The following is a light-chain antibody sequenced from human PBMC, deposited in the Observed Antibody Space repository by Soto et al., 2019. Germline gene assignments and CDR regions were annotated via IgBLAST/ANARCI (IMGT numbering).Light chain of an antibody. CDR3: SSYTSSSTLL. CDR1: SSDVGGYNY. V-gene: IGLV2-14*01. J-gene: IGLJ2*01. Sequence: QSALTQPASVSGSPGQSITISCTGTSSDVGGYNYVSWYQQHPGKAPKLMIYEVSNRPSGDSNRFSGSKSGNTASLTISGLQAEDEADYYCSSYTSSSTLLFGGGTQLTVL. CDR2: EVS.